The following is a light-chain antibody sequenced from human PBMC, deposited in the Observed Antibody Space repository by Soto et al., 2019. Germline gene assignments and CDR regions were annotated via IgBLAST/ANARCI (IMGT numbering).Light chain of an antibody. J-gene: IGLJ2*01. CDR3: SSYTGFSTDIL. V-gene: IGLV2-14*01. CDR2: QVT. Sequence: QLVLTQPASVSGSPGQSITISCTGTSSDVGSYNFVSWYQHHAGTAPKLIIYQVTNRPSGVSDRFSASKSGDTASLTISGLQAEDEAIYYCSSYTGFSTDILFGGGTKLTVL. CDR1: SSDVGSYNF.